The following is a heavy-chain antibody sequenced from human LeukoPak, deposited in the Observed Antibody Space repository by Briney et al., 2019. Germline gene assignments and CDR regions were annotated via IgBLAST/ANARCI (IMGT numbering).Heavy chain of an antibody. CDR3: ARGMGPYSISHYYGMDV. Sequence: GASVKVSCKASGGTFSSYAISWVRQAPGQGLEWMGGIIPLFGTANYAQKFQGRVTITADESTSTAYMELSSLRSEDTAVYYCARGMGPYSISHYYGMDVWGQGTTVTVSS. CDR2: IIPLFGTA. J-gene: IGHJ6*02. D-gene: IGHD4-11*01. V-gene: IGHV1-69*13. CDR1: GGTFSSYA.